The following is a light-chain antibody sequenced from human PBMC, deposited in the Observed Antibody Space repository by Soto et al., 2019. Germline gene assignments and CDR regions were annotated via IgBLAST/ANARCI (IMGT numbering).Light chain of an antibody. V-gene: IGLV2-8*01. CDR2: EVV. CDR1: KNDIGVYDF. J-gene: IGLJ1*01. Sequence: QSALAKPPSASGSAGQSVTISCTGTKNDIGVYDFVSGYQHHPGKPPRLIIYEVVQRPSGVPDRFSGSKSGNTASLTVSGXQAADEADYFCKSYAGSNTYVFGSGT. CDR3: KSYAGSNTYV.